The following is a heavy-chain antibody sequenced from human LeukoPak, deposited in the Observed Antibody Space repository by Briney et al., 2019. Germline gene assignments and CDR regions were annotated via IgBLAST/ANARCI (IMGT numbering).Heavy chain of an antibody. J-gene: IGHJ4*02. CDR2: TNAGNGNT. D-gene: IGHD5-18*01. Sequence: ASVKVSCKASGYTFTSYAMHWVRQAPGQRLEWMGWTNAGNGNTKYSQKFQGRVTITRDTSASTAYMELSSLRSEDTAVYYCARPRYSYGYYFDYWGQGTLVTVSS. V-gene: IGHV1-3*01. CDR3: ARPRYSYGYYFDY. CDR1: GYTFTSYA.